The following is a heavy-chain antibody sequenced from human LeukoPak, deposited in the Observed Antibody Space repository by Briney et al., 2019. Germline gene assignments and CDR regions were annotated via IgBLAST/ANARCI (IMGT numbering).Heavy chain of an antibody. CDR3: ASSGRYRNAFDI. CDR1: GFTFSNFW. J-gene: IGHJ3*02. V-gene: IGHV3-7*03. CDR2: IKEDGSEK. Sequence: GGSLRLSCTASGFTFSNFWMSWVRQAPGKGLEWVAIIKEDGSEKYYVDSVKGRFTISRDNAKNSLYLQMNSLRAEDSAVYYCASSGRYRNAFDIWGQGTMVTVSS. D-gene: IGHD6-19*01.